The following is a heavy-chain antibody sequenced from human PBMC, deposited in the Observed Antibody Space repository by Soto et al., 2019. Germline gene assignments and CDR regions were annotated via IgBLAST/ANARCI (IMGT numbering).Heavy chain of an antibody. V-gene: IGHV1-18*01. CDR3: ARGTRRFGELFDAFDI. J-gene: IGHJ3*02. CDR2: ISAYNGNA. Sequence: QVQLVQSGYEVKEPGASVTVSCKASGYTFNNYGITWVRQAPGQGLEWIGWISAYNGNANYAQKFQGRVTLTRDTSTSTAYLVLRSLRSDDTAVYYCARGTRRFGELFDAFDIWGQGTMVPVSS. CDR1: GYTFNNYG. D-gene: IGHD3-10*01.